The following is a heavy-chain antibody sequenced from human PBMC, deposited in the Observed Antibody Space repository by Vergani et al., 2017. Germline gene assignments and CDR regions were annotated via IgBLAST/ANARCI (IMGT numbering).Heavy chain of an antibody. CDR3: ATHAYDFWSGLNY. CDR1: GGTFSSYT. D-gene: IGHD3-3*01. Sequence: QVQLVQSGAEVKKPGSSVKVSCKASGGTFSSYTISWVRQAPGQGLEWMGRIIPILGIANYAQKFQGRVTITADESTSTAYMELSSLRSEDTAVYYCATHAYDFWSGLNYWGQGTLVTVSS. V-gene: IGHV1-69*02. J-gene: IGHJ4*02. CDR2: IIPILGIA.